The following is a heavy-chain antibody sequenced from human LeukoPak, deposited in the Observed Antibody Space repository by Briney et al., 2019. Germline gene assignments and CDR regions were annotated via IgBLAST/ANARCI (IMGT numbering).Heavy chain of an antibody. Sequence: GASVKVSCKTSGYTFSNFGVSWVRQAPGQGLEWMGWISAYNGDTNSAQKFRGRVTMTTDTSTSTAYMELRSLRSDDTAEYYCGRSGDSNWIDPWGQGTLVIVSS. V-gene: IGHV1-18*01. CDR3: GRSGDSNWIDP. D-gene: IGHD4-11*01. CDR2: ISAYNGDT. CDR1: GYTFSNFG. J-gene: IGHJ5*02.